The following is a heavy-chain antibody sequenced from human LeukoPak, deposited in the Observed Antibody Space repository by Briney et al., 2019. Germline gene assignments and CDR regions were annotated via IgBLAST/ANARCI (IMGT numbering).Heavy chain of an antibody. D-gene: IGHD1-26*01. CDR2: ISGSGDST. Sequence: GGSLRLSCAASGFTFSSYAMTWVRQAPGKGLEWVSAISGSGDSTYYADSVKGLFTISRDNSKNTLYLQMNRLRAEDTAVYYCARAGSGRSPDWFDPWGQGTLVTVSS. CDR1: GFTFSSYA. J-gene: IGHJ5*02. CDR3: ARAGSGRSPDWFDP. V-gene: IGHV3-23*01.